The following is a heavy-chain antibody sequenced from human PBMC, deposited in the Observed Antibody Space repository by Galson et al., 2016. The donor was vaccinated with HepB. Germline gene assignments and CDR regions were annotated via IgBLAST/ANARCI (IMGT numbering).Heavy chain of an antibody. CDR2: IRPENYET. J-gene: IGHJ4*02. CDR3: AGGVRDYAPQY. CDR1: GFTFSGSA. D-gene: IGHD4-17*01. Sequence: SLRLSCAASGFTFSGSAMHWVRQASGKGLEWVGRIRPENYETAYAASVKGRFIVSRDDSKSTAYLHMDSLKTEDTAVYYCAGGVRDYAPQYWGQGTLVTVSS. V-gene: IGHV3-73*01.